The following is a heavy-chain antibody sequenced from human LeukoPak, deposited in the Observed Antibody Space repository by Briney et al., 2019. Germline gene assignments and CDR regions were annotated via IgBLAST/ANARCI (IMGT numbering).Heavy chain of an antibody. D-gene: IGHD3-22*01. Sequence: SETLSLTCAVYGGSFSGYYWSWIRQPPGKGLEWIGEINHSGSTNYNPSLKSRVTISVDTSKNQFSLKLSSVTAANTAVYYCAREIKDYYDSSGYYSPFFDYWGQGTLVTVSS. J-gene: IGHJ4*02. CDR3: AREIKDYYDSSGYYSPFFDY. V-gene: IGHV4-34*09. CDR1: GGSFSGYY. CDR2: INHSGST.